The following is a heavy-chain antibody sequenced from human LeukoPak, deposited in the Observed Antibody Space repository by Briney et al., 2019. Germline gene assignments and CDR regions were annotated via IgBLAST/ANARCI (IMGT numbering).Heavy chain of an antibody. CDR2: INPNSGGT. CDR3: ARDGAGETTIFSTPPPLDWFGP. D-gene: IGHD3-3*01. Sequence: ASVKVSCKASGYTFTGYYMHWVRQAPGQGLEWMGWINPNSGGTNYAQKFQGRVTMTRHTSISTAYMELSRLRSDDTAVYYCARDGAGETTIFSTPPPLDWFGPWGQGTLVTVSS. J-gene: IGHJ5*02. CDR1: GYTFTGYY. V-gene: IGHV1-2*02.